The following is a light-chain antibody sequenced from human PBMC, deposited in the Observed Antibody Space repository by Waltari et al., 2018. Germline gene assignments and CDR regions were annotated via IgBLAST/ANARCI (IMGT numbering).Light chain of an antibody. CDR3: HGYGSSPTWT. Sequence: EMVLTQSPGTLSVTPGERATLSCRASQIVISRYLAWYQQKPGQAPRLLIFDASSRATGIPDGFTGSVSGTDFSLTISSVEPEDSAVYYGHGYGSSPTWTFGQGTKVEIK. V-gene: IGKV3-20*01. CDR2: DAS. CDR1: QIVISRY. J-gene: IGKJ1*01.